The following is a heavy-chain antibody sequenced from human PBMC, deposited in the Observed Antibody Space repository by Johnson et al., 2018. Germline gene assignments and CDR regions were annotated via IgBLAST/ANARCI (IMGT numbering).Heavy chain of an antibody. CDR1: GFTFSSYA. Sequence: QVQLVQSGGGVVQPGRSLRLSCAASGFTFSSYAMHWVRQAPGKGLEWVAVISYGGSNKYYADSVKGRFTISRDNSKNTLYLQMNSLGAEDTAVYYCANAGPVYYDVVSGMDVLGQGTTVTVSS. D-gene: IGHD3-9*01. J-gene: IGHJ6*02. V-gene: IGHV3-30*04. CDR3: ANAGPVYYDVVSGMDV. CDR2: ISYGGSNK.